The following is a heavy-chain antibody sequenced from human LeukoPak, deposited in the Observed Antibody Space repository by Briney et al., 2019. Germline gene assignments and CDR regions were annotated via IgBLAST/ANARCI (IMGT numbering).Heavy chain of an antibody. CDR2: IWYDGSNK. CDR3: AKVGDGYNNY. V-gene: IGHV3-33*06. D-gene: IGHD5-24*01. Sequence: QPGRSLRLSCAASGFTFSSYGMHWVRQAPGKGLEWVAVIWYDGSNKYYADSVKGRFTISRDNSKNTLYLQMNSLRAGDTAVYYCAKVGDGYNNYWGQGTLVTVSS. J-gene: IGHJ4*02. CDR1: GFTFSSYG.